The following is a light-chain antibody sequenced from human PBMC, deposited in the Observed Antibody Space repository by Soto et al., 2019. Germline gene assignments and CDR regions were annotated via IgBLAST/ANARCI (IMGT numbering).Light chain of an antibody. CDR3: QQYHTLVS. CDR1: RDIRKY. CDR2: VAS. V-gene: IGKV1-33*01. J-gene: IGKJ4*01. Sequence: DIQMTQSPSSLSASVGDRVTITCQASRDIRKYLNWYQQKPGKAPKLLIYVASNLETGVTSRFSGSGSGTDFTFTISSLQSEDIATYYCQQYHTLVSFGGGTKVEIK.